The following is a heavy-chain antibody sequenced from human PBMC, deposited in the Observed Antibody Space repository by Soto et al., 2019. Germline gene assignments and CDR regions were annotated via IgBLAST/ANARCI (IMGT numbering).Heavy chain of an antibody. CDR2: ISGSGGST. V-gene: IGHV3-23*01. J-gene: IGHJ4*02. CDR3: AKARPRSGVVVPAISDY. CDR1: GFTFSSYA. D-gene: IGHD2-2*01. Sequence: PGGSLRLSCAASGFTFSSYAMSWVRQAPGKGLEWVSAISGSGGSTYYADSVKGRFTISRDNSKNTLYLQMNSLRAEDTAVYYCAKARPRSGVVVPAISDYWGQGTLVTVSS.